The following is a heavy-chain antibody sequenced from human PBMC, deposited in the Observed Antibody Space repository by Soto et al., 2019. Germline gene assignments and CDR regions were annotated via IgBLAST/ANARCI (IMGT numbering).Heavy chain of an antibody. CDR2: IIPIFGTA. CDR1: GGTFSSYA. V-gene: IGHV1-69*12. J-gene: IGHJ4*02. Sequence: QVQLVQSGAEVKKPGSSVKVSCKASGGTFSSYAISWVRQAPGQGLEWMGGIIPIFGTANYAQKFQGIVTITAEESTSTAYMELSSLRSEDTAVYYCARERENYYDSSGYLYWGQGTLVTVSS. CDR3: ARERENYYDSSGYLY. D-gene: IGHD3-22*01.